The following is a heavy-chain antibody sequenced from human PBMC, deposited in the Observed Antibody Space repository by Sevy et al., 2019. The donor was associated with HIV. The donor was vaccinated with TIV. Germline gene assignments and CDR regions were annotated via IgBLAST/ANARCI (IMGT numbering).Heavy chain of an antibody. CDR2: ISSSSSYI. D-gene: IGHD2-15*01. CDR3: ARDRVVVVAAHYYYYGMDV. J-gene: IGHJ6*02. CDR1: GFTFSSYS. V-gene: IGHV3-21*01. Sequence: GGSLRLSCAASGFTFSSYSMNWVRQAPGKGLEWVSSISSSSSYIYYADSVKGRFTISRDNAKNSLYLQINSLRAEDTAVYYCARDRVVVVAAHYYYYGMDVWGQGTTVTVSS.